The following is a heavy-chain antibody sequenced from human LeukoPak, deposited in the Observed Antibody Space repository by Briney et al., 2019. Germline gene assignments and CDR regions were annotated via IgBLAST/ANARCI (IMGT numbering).Heavy chain of an antibody. V-gene: IGHV5-51*01. Sequence: GESLKISCKGSGYSFTNYWIGWVRQMPGKGLEWMGIIYPDDSNTKYSPSFQGLVTISADKSISTAYLQWSSLKASDTAMYYCAKKSITIFGVPGGCFDPGGQGTRVPFAS. D-gene: IGHD3-3*01. J-gene: IGHJ5*02. CDR1: GYSFTNYW. CDR2: IYPDDSNT. CDR3: AKKSITIFGVPGGCFDP.